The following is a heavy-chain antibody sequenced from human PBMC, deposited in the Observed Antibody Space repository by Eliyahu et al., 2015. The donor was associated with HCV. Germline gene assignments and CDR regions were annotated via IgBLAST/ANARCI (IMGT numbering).Heavy chain of an antibody. J-gene: IGHJ4*02. Sequence: QVQLVQSGAEVKKPGSSVKVSCKASGGTFSSYSIDWVRQAPGQGLEWMGGIIPIFGTANYGTEVPGQSPDYRGRTPKPAHLELSSLGSEDTAIYYCARGPETKNAYYYNYWGQGTLVTVSS. V-gene: IGHV1-69*01. CDR2: IIPIFGTA. CDR1: GGTFSSYS. D-gene: IGHD3-22*01. CDR3: ARGPETKNAYYYNY.